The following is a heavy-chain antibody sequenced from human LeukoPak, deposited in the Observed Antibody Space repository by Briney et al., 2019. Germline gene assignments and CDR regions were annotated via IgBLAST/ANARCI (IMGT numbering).Heavy chain of an antibody. D-gene: IGHD3-16*01. CDR2: IYHSGNT. J-gene: IGHJ4*02. V-gene: IGHV4-38-2*02. CDR3: GRSAGFVHFDH. Sequence: PSETLSLTCTVSGYSISTGYFWGWIRQTPGKGLEWIGSIYHSGNTYYNPSAKSRVTISVDTSKNQFSLKVTSVTAADTALYYCGRSAGFVHFDHWGQGTLVTVSS. CDR1: GYSISTGYF.